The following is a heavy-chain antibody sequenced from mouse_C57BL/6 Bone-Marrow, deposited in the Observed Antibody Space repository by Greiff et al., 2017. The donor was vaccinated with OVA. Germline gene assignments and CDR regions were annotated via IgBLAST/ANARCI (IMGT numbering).Heavy chain of an antibody. J-gene: IGHJ1*03. V-gene: IGHV1-81*01. Sequence: VQLLESGAELVRPGASVKLSCTASGYTFTSYGMRWVKQRTGQGLEWIGGIDPRSGNTYYNSKFKGKATLTADKSSSTAYMQLRSLTSEDTAVYYCAITAVVRYYFDDWGKGTTVTVSS. CDR2: IDPRSGNT. CDR1: GYTFTSYG. D-gene: IGHD1-1*01. CDR3: AITAVVRYYFDD.